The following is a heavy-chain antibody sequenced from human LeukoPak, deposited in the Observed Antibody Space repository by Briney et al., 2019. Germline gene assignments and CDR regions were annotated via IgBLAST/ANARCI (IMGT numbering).Heavy chain of an antibody. Sequence: SETLSLTCAVYGGSFSGYYWSWIRQPPGKGLEWIGEINHSGSTNYNPSLKSRVTISVDTSKNQFSLKLSSVTAADTAVYYCASMYSGRYYYFQHWGQGTLVTVSS. CDR3: ASMYSGRYYYFQH. J-gene: IGHJ1*01. V-gene: IGHV4-34*01. CDR2: INHSGST. CDR1: GGSFSGYY. D-gene: IGHD1-26*01.